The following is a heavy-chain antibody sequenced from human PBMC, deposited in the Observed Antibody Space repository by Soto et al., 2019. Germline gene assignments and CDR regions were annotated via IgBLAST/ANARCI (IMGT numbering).Heavy chain of an antibody. CDR3: PRGGGVGVAGSAAFDM. J-gene: IGHJ3*02. CDR1: GYPVTAYY. V-gene: IGHV1-2*02. D-gene: IGHD3-3*01. Sequence: QLHLVQSGAVVKKPGASVTVSCSASGYPVTAYYMHWVRQAPGRGLEWMGGINPATGAAKYTQTLKGRVTMTRDTSTSTVFMELSGLTSEDTAVFYCPRGGGVGVAGSAAFDMWGQGTLVTVSS. CDR2: INPATGAA.